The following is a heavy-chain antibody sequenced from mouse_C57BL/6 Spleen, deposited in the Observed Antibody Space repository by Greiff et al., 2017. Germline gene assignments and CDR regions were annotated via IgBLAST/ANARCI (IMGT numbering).Heavy chain of an antibody. CDR3: ARCRYYYGSYFDY. CDR1: GYTFTSYW. Sequence: VQLQQPGAELVKPGASVKMSCKASGYTFTSYWITWVKQRPGQGLEWIGDIYPGSGSTNYNEKFKSKATLTVDTSSSTAYMQNSSLKSEDSAAYYCARCRYYYGSYFDYWGQGTTLTVSS. D-gene: IGHD1-1*01. CDR2: IYPGSGST. J-gene: IGHJ2*01. V-gene: IGHV1-55*01.